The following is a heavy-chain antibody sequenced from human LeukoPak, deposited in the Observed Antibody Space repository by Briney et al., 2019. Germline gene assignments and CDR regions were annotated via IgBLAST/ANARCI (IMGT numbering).Heavy chain of an antibody. Sequence: PGGSLRLSCAVSGINFRGYWMAWVRQAPGKGLEWVSAISGSGGSTYYADSVKGRFTISRDNSKNTLYLQMNSLRAEDTAVYYCAKEPRALTFDPWGQGTLVTVSS. D-gene: IGHD4/OR15-4a*01. J-gene: IGHJ5*02. CDR3: AKEPRALTFDP. CDR2: ISGSGGST. V-gene: IGHV3-23*01. CDR1: GINFRGYW.